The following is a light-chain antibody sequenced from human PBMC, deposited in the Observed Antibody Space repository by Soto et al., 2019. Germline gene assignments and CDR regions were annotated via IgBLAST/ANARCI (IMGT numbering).Light chain of an antibody. CDR3: QHYESSPPSYT. J-gene: IGKJ2*01. Sequence: EIVLTQSPGTLSLSPGERVTLSCRASQSLTSSYLAWYQQKPGQAPRLLIYGASSRATGIPGRFSGSGSGTDFTLTISRLEPEDFAVYYCQHYESSPPSYTFGQGTKLEIK. CDR1: QSLTSSY. V-gene: IGKV3-20*01. CDR2: GAS.